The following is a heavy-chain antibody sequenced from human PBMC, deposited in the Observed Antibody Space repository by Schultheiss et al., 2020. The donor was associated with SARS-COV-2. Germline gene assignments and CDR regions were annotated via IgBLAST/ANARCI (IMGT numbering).Heavy chain of an antibody. CDR2: ILYDGSNE. J-gene: IGHJ5*02. CDR1: GFTFSTHG. V-gene: IGHV3-30*19. CDR3: ARDRIYYDLFSGAWFDP. Sequence: GGSLRLSCAVSGFTFSTHGMHWVRQAPGKGLEWVAFILYDGSNEYYADSVKGRFTISRDNSKNTLYLQMNSLRAEDTAVYYCARDRIYYDLFSGAWFDPWGQGTLVTVSS. D-gene: IGHD3-9*01.